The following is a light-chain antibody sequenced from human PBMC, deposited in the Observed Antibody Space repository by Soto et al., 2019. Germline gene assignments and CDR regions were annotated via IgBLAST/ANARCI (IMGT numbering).Light chain of an antibody. J-gene: IGKJ1*01. Sequence: DIQMTQSPSTLSASVGDRVTITCRASQTIDSWLAWYQQRPGKPPNLLIYKASTLASGVPSRFSGSGSGTEFTLTINSLQPDDFETYYCQQYHIYSGTFGQGTKVEIK. V-gene: IGKV1-5*03. CDR2: KAS. CDR3: QQYHIYSGT. CDR1: QTIDSW.